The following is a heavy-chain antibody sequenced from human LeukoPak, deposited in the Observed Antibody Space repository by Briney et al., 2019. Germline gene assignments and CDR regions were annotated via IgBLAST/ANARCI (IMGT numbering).Heavy chain of an antibody. CDR2: VSAYNGNT. J-gene: IGHJ5*02. CDR1: GYTFTSYG. CDR3: ARGGWFGESHNWFDP. Sequence: ASVKVSCKASGYTFTSYGMSWVRQAPGQGLEWMGWVSAYNGNTNYAQKLQGRVTMTTDTSTSTAYMELRSLRSDDTAVYYCARGGWFGESHNWFDPWGQGTLVTVSS. D-gene: IGHD3-10*01. V-gene: IGHV1-18*01.